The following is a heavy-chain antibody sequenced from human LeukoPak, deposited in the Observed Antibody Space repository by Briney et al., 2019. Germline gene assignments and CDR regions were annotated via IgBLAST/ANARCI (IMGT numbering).Heavy chain of an antibody. D-gene: IGHD1-14*01. V-gene: IGHV3-48*02. J-gene: IGHJ4*02. CDR3: ATEAGNSFDY. CDR2: ISLGSSTI. Sequence: PGRSLRLSCAASGFTFSSYSMNWVRQAPGKGLEWVSFISLGSSTIYYADSVKGRFTVSRDDAKNSLYLQMNSLRDEDTAVYYCATEAGNSFDYWGQGTLVTVSS. CDR1: GFTFSSYS.